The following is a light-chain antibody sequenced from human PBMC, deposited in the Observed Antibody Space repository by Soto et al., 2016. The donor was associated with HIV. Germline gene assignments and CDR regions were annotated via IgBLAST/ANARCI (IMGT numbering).Light chain of an antibody. J-gene: IGLJ1*01. V-gene: IGLV3-19*01. CDR1: SVTSYY. CDR3: NSRYTSDSHHYV. CDR2: GKN. Sequence: SSELIQDPAVSVALGQTVKITCQGDSVTSYYVSWYQQKPGQAPRLVIYGKNNRPSGIPDRFSGSSSGNTASLTITGAQAEDEADYYCNSRYTSDSHHYVFGTGTKVTV.